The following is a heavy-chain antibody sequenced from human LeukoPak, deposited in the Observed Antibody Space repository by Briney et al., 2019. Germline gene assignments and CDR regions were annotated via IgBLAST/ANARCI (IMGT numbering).Heavy chain of an antibody. V-gene: IGHV3-30*18. CDR2: ISYDGSNK. Sequence: GGSLRLSCAASGFTFSSYGMHWVRQAPGKGLEWVAVISYDGSNKYYADSVKGRFTISRDNSKNTLYPQMNSLRAEDTAVYYCAKDVRAPHYDFWSGYYRDYYYYYGMDVWGQGTTVTVSS. CDR1: GFTFSSYG. CDR3: AKDVRAPHYDFWSGYYRDYYYYYGMDV. D-gene: IGHD3-3*01. J-gene: IGHJ6*02.